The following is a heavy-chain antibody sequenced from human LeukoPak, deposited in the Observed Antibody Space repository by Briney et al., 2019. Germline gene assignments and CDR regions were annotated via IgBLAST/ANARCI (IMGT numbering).Heavy chain of an antibody. CDR3: ARVGYSYGYALDY. J-gene: IGHJ4*02. CDR2: IYYSGST. D-gene: IGHD5-18*01. V-gene: IGHV4-39*07. CDR1: GGSISSSSYY. Sequence: ASETLSLTCTVSGGSISSSSYYWGWIRQPPGKGLEWIGSIYYSGSTYYNPSLKSRVTISVDTSKNPFSLKLSSVTAADTAVYYCARVGYSYGYALDYWGQGTLVTVSS.